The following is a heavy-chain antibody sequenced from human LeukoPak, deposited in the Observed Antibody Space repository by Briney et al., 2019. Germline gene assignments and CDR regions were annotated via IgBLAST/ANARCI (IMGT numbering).Heavy chain of an antibody. CDR2: IHHSGNI. J-gene: IGHJ5*02. D-gene: IGHD6-19*01. V-gene: IGHV4-38-2*02. CDR3: ARNASSGFFSA. Sequence: PAETLSLTCTVSGSSLNNGYYWGWIRQSPRKGLEGIGSIHHSGNIFESGSTHYNPSLSSRITESADTSRIQFFLRLTSVTAADTAVYYCARNASSGFFSAWGQGTLVIVSS. CDR1: GSSLNNGYY.